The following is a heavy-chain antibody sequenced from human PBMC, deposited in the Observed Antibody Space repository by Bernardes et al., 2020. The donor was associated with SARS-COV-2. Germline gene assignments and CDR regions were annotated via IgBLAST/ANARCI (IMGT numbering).Heavy chain of an antibody. CDR2: IYYSGST. CDR3: ARVTFIAAAGRDAFDI. Sequence: SETLSLTCTVSGGSISSSSYYWGWIRQPPGKGLEWIGSIYYSGSTYYNPSLKSRVTISVDTSKNQFSLKLSSVTAADTAVYYCARVTFIAAAGRDAFDIWGQGTMVTVSS. CDR1: GGSISSSSYY. V-gene: IGHV4-39*01. J-gene: IGHJ3*02. D-gene: IGHD6-13*01.